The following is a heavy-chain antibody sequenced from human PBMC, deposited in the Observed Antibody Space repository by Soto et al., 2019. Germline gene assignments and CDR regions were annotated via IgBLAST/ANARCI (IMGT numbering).Heavy chain of an antibody. D-gene: IGHD6-13*01. Sequence: QVQLVESGGGVVQPGRSLRLSCAASGFTFSSYAMHWVRQAPGKGLEWVAVISYDGSNKYYAASVKGRFTISRDNSKHSLYLQMNSRRAQDTAVYYCARDRSSSWDTCYYYGMDVWGQGTTVTASS. CDR3: ARDRSSSWDTCYYYGMDV. CDR2: ISYDGSNK. J-gene: IGHJ6*02. CDR1: GFTFSSYA. V-gene: IGHV3-30-3*01.